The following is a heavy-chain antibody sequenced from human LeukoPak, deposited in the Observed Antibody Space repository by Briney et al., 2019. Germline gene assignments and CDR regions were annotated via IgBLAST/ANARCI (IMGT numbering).Heavy chain of an antibody. J-gene: IGHJ4*02. CDR3: ARTGTAMAFDY. Sequence: SETLSLTCTVSGGSISSYCWSWIRQPPGKGLEWIGYIYYSGSTNYNPSLKSRVTISVDTSKNQFSLKLSSVTAADTAVYYRARTGTAMAFDYWGQGTLVTVSS. D-gene: IGHD5-18*01. CDR1: GGSISSYC. CDR2: IYYSGST. V-gene: IGHV4-59*12.